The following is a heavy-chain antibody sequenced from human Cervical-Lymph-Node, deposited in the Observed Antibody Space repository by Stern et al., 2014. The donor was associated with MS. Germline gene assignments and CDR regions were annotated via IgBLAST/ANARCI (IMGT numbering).Heavy chain of an antibody. CDR1: GASLSGYY. CDR2: ITHSGST. J-gene: IGHJ4*02. V-gene: IGHV4-34*01. D-gene: IGHD6-19*01. Sequence: QVQLVQWGAGLLKPSETLSLTCAVYGASLSGYYWSWIRQPPGKGLEWIGEITHSGSTNYNPSLKSRVTISTDTSKNQFSLRVKSVTAADTSVYYCARGSVTGTSGWYNYWGQGTLVMVSS. CDR3: ARGSVTGTSGWYNY.